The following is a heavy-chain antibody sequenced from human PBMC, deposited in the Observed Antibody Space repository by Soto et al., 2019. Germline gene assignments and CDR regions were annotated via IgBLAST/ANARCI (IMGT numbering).Heavy chain of an antibody. J-gene: IGHJ4*02. V-gene: IGHV4-30-2*01. Sequence: SETLSLTCGVSGGSLSGATYSWNWIRQPPGKGLEWIGYIFPSGTTYYNPSLKSRVTISIDVSKSQFSLSLRSLTAADTAVYYCARSREFDYWSQGTLVTVSS. CDR2: IFPSGTT. CDR1: GGSLSGATYS. CDR3: ARSREFDY.